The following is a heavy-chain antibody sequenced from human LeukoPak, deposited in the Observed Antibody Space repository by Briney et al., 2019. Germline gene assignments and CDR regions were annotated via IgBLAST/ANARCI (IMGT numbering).Heavy chain of an antibody. CDR1: GGSFSGYY. V-gene: IGHV4-34*01. Sequence: SETLSLTCAVYGGSFSGYYWSWIRQPPGKGLEWIGEINHSGSTNYNPSLKSRVTISVDTSKNQFSLKLSSVTAADTAVYYCARGRRYSSSSGGYYYYGMDVWGQGTTVTVSS. D-gene: IGHD6-6*01. CDR2: INHSGST. J-gene: IGHJ6*02. CDR3: ARGRRYSSSSGGYYYYGMDV.